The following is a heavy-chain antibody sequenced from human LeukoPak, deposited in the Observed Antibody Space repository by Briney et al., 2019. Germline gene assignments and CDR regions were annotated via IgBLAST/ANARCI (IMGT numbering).Heavy chain of an antibody. CDR2: ISGSGGSGGST. Sequence: AGGSLRLSCAASRFTFSSYAMSWVRQASGKGLEWVSGISGSGGSGGSTYYADSVKGRFTISRDNAKNSLYLQMNSLRAEDTALYYCARGQGRSRAEGAFDIWGQGTMVTVSS. J-gene: IGHJ3*02. D-gene: IGHD1-14*01. V-gene: IGHV3-23*01. CDR1: RFTFSSYA. CDR3: ARGQGRSRAEGAFDI.